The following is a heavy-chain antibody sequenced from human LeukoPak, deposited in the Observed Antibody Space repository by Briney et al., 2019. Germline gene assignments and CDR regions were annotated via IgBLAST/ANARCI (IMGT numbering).Heavy chain of an antibody. Sequence: ASVKVSCKASGYTFMYYYMYWVRQAPGQGLEWMGWISAYNGNTNYAQKLQGRVTMTTDTSTSTAYMELRSLRSDDTAVYYCATNQPGYSSSWYKLWGQGTLVTVSS. CDR3: ATNQPGYSSSWYKL. CDR2: ISAYNGNT. D-gene: IGHD6-13*01. CDR1: GYTFMYYY. J-gene: IGHJ4*02. V-gene: IGHV1-18*04.